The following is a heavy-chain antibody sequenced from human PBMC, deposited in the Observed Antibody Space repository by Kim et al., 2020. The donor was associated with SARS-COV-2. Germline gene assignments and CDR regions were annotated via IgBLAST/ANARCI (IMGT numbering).Heavy chain of an antibody. J-gene: IGHJ4*02. V-gene: IGHV3-23*01. CDR3: AKSSSNWYGDFDY. D-gene: IGHD6-13*01. Sequence: YPDTVKGSLTISRDNSKNTLYLQMNSLRAEDTAVYYCAKSSSNWYGDFDYWGQGTLVTVSS.